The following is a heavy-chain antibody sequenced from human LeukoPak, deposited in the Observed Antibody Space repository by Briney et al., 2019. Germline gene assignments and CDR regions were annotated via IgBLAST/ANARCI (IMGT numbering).Heavy chain of an antibody. CDR3: ARDRKVGKTFMDV. J-gene: IGHJ6*04. V-gene: IGHV3-33*01. CDR2: IWYDGKNK. CDR1: GFTFSSYG. D-gene: IGHD1-14*01. Sequence: GGSLRLSCSASGFTFSSYGMHWVRQAPGKGLEWVAVIWYDGKNKYYADFGKGRFTISRDNSENTLYLQMNSLRAEDTAVYYCARDRKVGKTFMDVWGKGTTLTVSS.